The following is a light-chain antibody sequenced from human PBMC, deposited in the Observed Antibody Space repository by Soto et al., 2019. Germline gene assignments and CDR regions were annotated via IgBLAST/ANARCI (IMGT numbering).Light chain of an antibody. Sequence: QSALTQPASVSGSPGQSITISCTGTSSDIGRYNYVSWYQHSPGKAPKLIIYDVSDRPSGVSNRFSGSKSGTTASLTISGLQAEDEADYSCGSYASSDTMIFGGVTKLTVL. V-gene: IGLV2-14*03. CDR1: SSDIGRYNY. CDR3: GSYASSDTMI. CDR2: DVS. J-gene: IGLJ2*01.